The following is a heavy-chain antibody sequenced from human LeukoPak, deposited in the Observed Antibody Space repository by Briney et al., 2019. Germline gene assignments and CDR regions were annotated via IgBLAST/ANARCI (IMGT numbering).Heavy chain of an antibody. CDR3: ARWEGVGATRSGAFDI. CDR2: IIPIFGTA. CDR1: GGTFSSYA. Sequence: ASVKVSCKASGGTFSSYAISWVRQAPGQGLEWMGGIIPIFGTANYAQKFQGRVTITADKSTSTAYMELSSLRSEDTAVYYCARWEGVGATRSGAFDIWGQGTMVTVSS. D-gene: IGHD1-26*01. J-gene: IGHJ3*02. V-gene: IGHV1-69*06.